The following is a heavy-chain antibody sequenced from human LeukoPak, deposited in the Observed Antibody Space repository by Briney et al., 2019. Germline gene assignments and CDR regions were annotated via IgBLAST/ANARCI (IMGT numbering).Heavy chain of an antibody. J-gene: IGHJ4*02. CDR3: ASYFVGNGGRGY. D-gene: IGHD3-10*02. Sequence: SWVRQAPGKGLEWLGSVYDSWNNYYNPSLESRITMSVDTSKNQYSLELSSVIAADTAVYYCASYFVGNGGRGYWGQGAPVTVSS. V-gene: IGHV4-30-4*01. CDR2: VYDSWNN.